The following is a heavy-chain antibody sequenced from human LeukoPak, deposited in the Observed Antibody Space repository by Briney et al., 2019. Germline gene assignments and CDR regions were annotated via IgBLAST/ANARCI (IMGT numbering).Heavy chain of an antibody. CDR3: AKAGHDYGDHTDDAFDI. CDR1: GFTFDDYA. V-gene: IGHV3-9*01. CDR2: ISWNSGSI. Sequence: GRSLRLSCAASGFTFDDYAMHWVRQAPGKGLEWVSGISWNSGSIGYADSVKGRFTISRDNAKSSLYLQMNSLRAEDTALYYCAKAGHDYGDHTDDAFDIWGQGTMVTVSS. J-gene: IGHJ3*02. D-gene: IGHD4-17*01.